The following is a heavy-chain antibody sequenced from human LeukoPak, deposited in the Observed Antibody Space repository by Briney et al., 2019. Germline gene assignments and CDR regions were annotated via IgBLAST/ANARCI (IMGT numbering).Heavy chain of an antibody. J-gene: IGHJ3*02. CDR2: IYTSGST. Sequence: PSETLSLTCTVSGGSISSYYWSWIRQPAGKGLEWIGRIYTSGSTNYNPSLKSRVTMSVDTSKNQFSLKLSSVTAADTAVYYCARDIDYGGTDDAFDIWGQGTMVTVSS. CDR1: GGSISSYY. CDR3: ARDIDYGGTDDAFDI. D-gene: IGHD4-23*01. V-gene: IGHV4-4*07.